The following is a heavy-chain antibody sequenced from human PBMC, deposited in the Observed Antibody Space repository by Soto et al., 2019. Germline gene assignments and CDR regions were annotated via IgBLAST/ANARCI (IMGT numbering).Heavy chain of an antibody. CDR2: TYYSGFT. CDR3: ASWRSGYARYYFDX. CDR1: GGSVTSGTHY. Sequence: SETLSLTCSVSGGSVTSGTHYWTWIRQPPGKGLELIGYTYYSGFTKYNPSLKSRVTISLDTSKNQFSLKLSSMTAADTAVYYCASWRSGYARYYFDXWGQGTLVTVSX. D-gene: IGHD3-3*01. V-gene: IGHV4-61*01. J-gene: IGHJ4*02.